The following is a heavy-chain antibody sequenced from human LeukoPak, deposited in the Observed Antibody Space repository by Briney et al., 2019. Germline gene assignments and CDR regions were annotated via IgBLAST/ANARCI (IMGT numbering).Heavy chain of an antibody. V-gene: IGHV4-59*01. Sequence: PSETLSLTCTVSGGSISSYYWSWIRQPPGKGLEWIGYIYYSGSTNYNPSLKSRVTISVDTSKNQFSLKPSSVTAADTAVYYCARGFVGVPYYFDYWGQGTLVTVSA. CDR2: IYYSGST. CDR1: GGSISSYY. J-gene: IGHJ4*02. D-gene: IGHD3-16*01. CDR3: ARGFVGVPYYFDY.